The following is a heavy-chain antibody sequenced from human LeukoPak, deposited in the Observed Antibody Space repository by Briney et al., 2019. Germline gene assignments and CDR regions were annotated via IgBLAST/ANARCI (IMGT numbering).Heavy chain of an antibody. D-gene: IGHD3-3*02. V-gene: IGHV3-48*04. CDR2: IGSSGSTM. J-gene: IGHJ4*02. Sequence: GGSLRLSCAVSGLTFSSYSMNWVRQAPGKGLEWLSYIGSSGSTMYYADSVKGRFTISRDNAKNSLYLQMNSLRVEDTAMYYCTRGFDISDYWGQGTVVTVSS. CDR1: GLTFSSYS. CDR3: TRGFDISDY.